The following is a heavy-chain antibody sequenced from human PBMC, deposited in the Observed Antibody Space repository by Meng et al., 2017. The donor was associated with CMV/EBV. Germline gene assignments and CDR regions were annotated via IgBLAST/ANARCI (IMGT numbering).Heavy chain of an antibody. CDR3: ARGYDFWSGPTRTYYYYGMDV. V-gene: IGHV1-69*05. CDR2: IIPIFGTA. Sequence: SVKVSCKASGGTFSSYAISWVRQAPGQGLEWMGGIIPIFGTANYAQKFQGRVTITTDESTSTAYMELSSLRSEDTAVYYCARGYDFWSGPTRTYYYYGMDVWAKGPRSPSP. D-gene: IGHD3-3*01. CDR1: GGTFSSYA. J-gene: IGHJ6*02.